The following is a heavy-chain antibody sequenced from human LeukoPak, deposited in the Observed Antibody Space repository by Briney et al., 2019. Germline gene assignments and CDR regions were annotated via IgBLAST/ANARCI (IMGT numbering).Heavy chain of an antibody. J-gene: IGHJ4*02. CDR1: GFTFSEYA. CDR3: ARVFLERLTSGYFDN. V-gene: IGHV3-30-3*01. CDR2: ISYDGRQK. D-gene: IGHD3-3*01. Sequence: GGSLRLSCAASGFTFSEYAMHWVRQAPGKGLEWVAVISYDGRQKYYGDSVKGRFTISKDNPKNTLYLQMNSLRDDDTAVYYCARVFLERLTSGYFDNWGQGTLVTVSP.